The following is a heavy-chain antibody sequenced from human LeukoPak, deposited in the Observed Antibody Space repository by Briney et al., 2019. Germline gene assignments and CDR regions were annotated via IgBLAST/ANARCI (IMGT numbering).Heavy chain of an antibody. D-gene: IGHD3-10*01. V-gene: IGHV4-34*01. CDR3: ARGWFGEFDY. CDR1: GGSFSGYY. Sequence: SETLSLTCAVYGGSFSGYYWSWIRQPPGKGLEWIGEINHSGSTNYNPSLKSRVTISVDTSKNQFSLKLSSVTAADTAVYYCARGWFGEFDYWGQGTLVTVSS. J-gene: IGHJ4*02. CDR2: INHSGST.